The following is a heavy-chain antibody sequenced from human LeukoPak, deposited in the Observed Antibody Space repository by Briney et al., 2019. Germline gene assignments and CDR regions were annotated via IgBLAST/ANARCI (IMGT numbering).Heavy chain of an antibody. CDR2: IYYSGST. CDR1: GGSISSYY. J-gene: IGHJ4*02. CDR3: ARGPRRDGYNLDFDY. Sequence: PSETLSLTCTVSGGSISSYYWSWIRQPPGKGLEWIGYIYYSGSTNYNPSLKSRVTISVDTSKNQFSLKLSSVTAADTAVYYCARGPRRDGYNLDFDYWGQGTLVTVSS. D-gene: IGHD5-24*01. V-gene: IGHV4-59*01.